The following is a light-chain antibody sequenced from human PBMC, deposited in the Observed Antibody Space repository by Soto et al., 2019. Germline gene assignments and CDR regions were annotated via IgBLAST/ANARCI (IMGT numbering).Light chain of an antibody. CDR2: EGT. J-gene: IGLJ2*01. CDR1: SSDVGSYKL. V-gene: IGLV2-23*01. Sequence: SALTQPASVSGSPGRSITISCTGTSSDVGSYKLVSWYQQHPGKAPKLMIYEGTKRPSGVSNRFSGSTSASTASLTISGLQAEDEADYYCCSFAGRLVFGGGTKLTVL. CDR3: CSFAGRLV.